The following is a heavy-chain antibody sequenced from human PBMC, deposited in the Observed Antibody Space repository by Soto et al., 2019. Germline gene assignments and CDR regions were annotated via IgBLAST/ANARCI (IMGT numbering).Heavy chain of an antibody. CDR2: AFDSGST. CDR1: SGSISNSRYN. V-gene: IGHV4-39*01. J-gene: IGHJ3*01. CDR3: ARLAILVPPGVLSSSWSKRYDAFDL. Sequence: QLQLQESGPGLVKPSETLSLTCTVSSGSISNSRYNWGWIRQPPGKGLEWIGVAFDSGSTSHNPSLKSRVAIFVDTSNQFSLRLNSVTAADTAVYYCARLAILVPPGVLSSSWSKRYDAFDLWGQGTLVTVS. D-gene: IGHD6-13*01.